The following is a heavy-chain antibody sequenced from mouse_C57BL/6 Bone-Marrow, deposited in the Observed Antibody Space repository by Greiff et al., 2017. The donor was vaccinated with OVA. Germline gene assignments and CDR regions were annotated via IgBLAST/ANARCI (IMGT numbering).Heavy chain of an antibody. CDR2: IYPRSGNT. Sequence: VKLQESGAELARPGASVKLSCKASGYTFTRYAISWVKQSHPPSVEWIGEIYPRSGNTYYNEKFKGTATLTADKSSSTAYMELRSLTSDDSAVYSCARDDPITTAWDYWGQGTTLTVSS. CDR3: ARDDPITTAWDY. D-gene: IGHD1-1*01. V-gene: IGHV1-81*01. J-gene: IGHJ2*01. CDR1: GYTFTRYA.